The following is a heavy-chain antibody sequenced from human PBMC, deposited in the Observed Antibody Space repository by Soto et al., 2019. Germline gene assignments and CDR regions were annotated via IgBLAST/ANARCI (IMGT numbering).Heavy chain of an antibody. CDR3: ARLGGVAARTFDY. Sequence: SETLSLTCTVSGGSINYFYWSWIRQPPGKGLEWIGYIYYSGSTDYNPSLKSRVTISVDPSKTQFSLNLRSVNTADTAVYYCARLGGVAARTFDYWGQGTLVTVSS. D-gene: IGHD6-6*01. J-gene: IGHJ4*01. V-gene: IGHV4-59*12. CDR1: GGSINYFY. CDR2: IYYSGST.